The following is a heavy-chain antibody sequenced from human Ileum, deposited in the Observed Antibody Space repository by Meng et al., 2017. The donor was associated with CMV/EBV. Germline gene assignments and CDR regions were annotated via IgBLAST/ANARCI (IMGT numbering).Heavy chain of an antibody. CDR2: ISYDGSKK. J-gene: IGHJ6*02. Sequence: GVSLILSCSASGFTFRSSAMHWVRQAPGKGLEWVAVISYDGSKKYYADLVKGRFTISRDNSKNTLYLQMNSLRAEDTAVYYCARVSNANYDFWSGYFKLESTNYYYGMDVWGQGTTVTVSS. CDR1: GFTFRSSA. V-gene: IGHV3-30*04. CDR3: ARVSNANYDFWSGYFKLESTNYYYGMDV. D-gene: IGHD3-3*01.